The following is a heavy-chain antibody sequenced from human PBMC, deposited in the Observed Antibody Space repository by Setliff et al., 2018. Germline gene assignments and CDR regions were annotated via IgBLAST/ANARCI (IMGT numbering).Heavy chain of an antibody. CDR2: INPNSGGR. V-gene: IGHV1-2*02. J-gene: IGHJ3*01. CDR3: AGPFDVGPYPRPIDGLDL. D-gene: IGHD3-9*01. CDR1: GYIFRDYY. Sequence: GASVKVSCKASGYIFRDYYIHWVRQAPGQGLEWMGWINPNSGGREYAEAFQGRITMTGDTSIKTAFMELSSLTSDDTAVYYCAGPFDVGPYPRPIDGLDLWGQGTRVTVSS.